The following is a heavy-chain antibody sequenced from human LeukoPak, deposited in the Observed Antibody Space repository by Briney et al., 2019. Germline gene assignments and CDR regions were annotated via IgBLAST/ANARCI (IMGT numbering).Heavy chain of an antibody. V-gene: IGHV3-30*03. CDR2: ISYAGSDI. CDR1: GFPFNTYG. D-gene: IGHD4-17*01. J-gene: IGHJ6*02. Sequence: GGSLRLSCAASGFPFNTYGMHWVRQAPGKGLEWVAVISYAGSDIFYADSVKGRFTISRDNAKNSLYLQMNSLRAEDTAVYYCARDRMTTVTEVLDYYYGMDVWGQGTTVTVSS. CDR3: ARDRMTTVTEVLDYYYGMDV.